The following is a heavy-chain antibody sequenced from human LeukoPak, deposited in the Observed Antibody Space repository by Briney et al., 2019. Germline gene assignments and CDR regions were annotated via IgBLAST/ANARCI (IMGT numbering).Heavy chain of an antibody. D-gene: IGHD1-26*01. CDR3: AKGGTESYHYYGMDV. Sequence: RGSLRLSCEASGFTFSRYAMIWVRQAPGKGLEWVSGSSGSGGITSYADSVKGRFTISRDNSKNTLYLQMKSLRAEDTALYYCAKGGTESYHYYGMDVWGQGTTVTVSS. CDR2: SSGSGGIT. CDR1: GFTFSRYA. V-gene: IGHV3-23*01. J-gene: IGHJ6*02.